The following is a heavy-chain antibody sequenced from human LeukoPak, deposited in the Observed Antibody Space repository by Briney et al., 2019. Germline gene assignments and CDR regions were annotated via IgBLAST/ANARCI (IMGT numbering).Heavy chain of an antibody. Sequence: GGSLRLSCAASGFTFSTYAMSWVRRTPGKGLEWVASLIDTGVTTYYAASVKGRFTISRDNSKSTLYLQMNSLRAEDTAVYYCARHHFDNWAYFDSWGQGTLVTVSS. CDR1: GFTFSTYA. CDR2: LIDTGVTT. J-gene: IGHJ4*02. V-gene: IGHV3-23*01. CDR3: ARHHFDNWAYFDS. D-gene: IGHD1-20*01.